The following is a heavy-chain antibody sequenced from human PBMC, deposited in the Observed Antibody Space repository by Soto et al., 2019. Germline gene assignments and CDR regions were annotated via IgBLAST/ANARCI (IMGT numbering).Heavy chain of an antibody. D-gene: IGHD5-12*01. CDR3: AKGRLEMATTGGYYYGMDV. CDR2: ISYDGSNK. CDR1: GFTFSSYG. J-gene: IGHJ6*02. Sequence: QVQLVESGGGVVQPGRSLRLSCAASGFTFSSYGMHWVRQAPGKGLEWVAVISYDGSNKYYADSVKGRFTISRDNSKNTLYLQMNSLRAEDTAVYYCAKGRLEMATTGGYYYGMDVWGQGTTVTVSS. V-gene: IGHV3-30*18.